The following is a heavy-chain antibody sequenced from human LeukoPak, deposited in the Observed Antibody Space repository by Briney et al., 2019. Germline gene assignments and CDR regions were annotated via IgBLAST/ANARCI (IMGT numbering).Heavy chain of an antibody. CDR1: GFTFSSYA. CDR3: ARDHMEGGYSYGYIPYDAFDI. V-gene: IGHV3-30-3*01. Sequence: GGSLRLSCAASGFTFSSYAMHWVRQAPGKGLEWVAVISYDGSNKYYADSVKGRFTISRDNSKNTLYLQMNSLRAEDTAVYYCARDHMEGGYSYGYIPYDAFDIWGQGTMVTVSS. CDR2: ISYDGSNK. D-gene: IGHD5-18*01. J-gene: IGHJ3*02.